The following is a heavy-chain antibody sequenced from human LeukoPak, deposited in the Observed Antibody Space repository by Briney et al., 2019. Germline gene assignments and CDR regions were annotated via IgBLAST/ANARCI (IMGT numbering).Heavy chain of an antibody. D-gene: IGHD3-10*01. Sequence: PGGSLRLFCAASGFTVSSNYMNWVRQAPGKGLEWVSVIYSGGSTYYADSVKGRFTISRDNSKNTLYLQLNSPRAEDTAVYYCARAMVRGEAAFDIWGQGAVVTVSS. CDR1: GFTVSSNY. V-gene: IGHV3-53*01. CDR3: ARAMVRGEAAFDI. CDR2: IYSGGST. J-gene: IGHJ3*02.